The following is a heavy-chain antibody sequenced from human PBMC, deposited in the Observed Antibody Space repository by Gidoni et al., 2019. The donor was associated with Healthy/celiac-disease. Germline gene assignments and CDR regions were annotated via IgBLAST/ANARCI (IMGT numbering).Heavy chain of an antibody. D-gene: IGHD3-22*01. V-gene: IGHV3-30-3*01. J-gene: IGHJ3*02. Sequence: QVQLVESGGGVVQPGRSLRLSCAASGFTFSSYARHWVRQAPGKGLEWVAVISYDGSNKYYEDSVKGRFTISRDNSKNTLYLQMNSLRAEDTAVYYCASQDSSGADAFDIWGQGTMVTVSS. CDR1: GFTFSSYA. CDR3: ASQDSSGADAFDI. CDR2: ISYDGSNK.